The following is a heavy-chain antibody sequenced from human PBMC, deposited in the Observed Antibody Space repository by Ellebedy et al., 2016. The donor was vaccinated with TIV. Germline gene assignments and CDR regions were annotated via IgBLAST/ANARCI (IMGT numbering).Heavy chain of an antibody. Sequence: SETLSLTCSVSGASINTNYWTWIRQPPGKGLEWIGYVHYSESTIYNPSLKSRVTISIDTSKNQFSLNLSSVTAADTAVYYCARTFTERLGGLTTHRVLDFWGQGILVTVSS. CDR3: ARTFTERLGGLTTHRVLDF. J-gene: IGHJ4*02. CDR1: GASINTNY. CDR2: VHYSEST. D-gene: IGHD4-11*01. V-gene: IGHV4-59*01.